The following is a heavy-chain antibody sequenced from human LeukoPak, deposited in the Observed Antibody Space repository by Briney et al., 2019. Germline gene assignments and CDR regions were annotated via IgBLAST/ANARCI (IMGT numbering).Heavy chain of an antibody. J-gene: IGHJ3*02. CDR1: GGTFSSYA. CDR2: IIPIFGTA. D-gene: IGHD3-10*01. Sequence: GASVKVSCKASGGTFSSYAISWERQAPGQGLEWMGGIIPIFGTANYAQKFQGRVTITADKSTSTAYMELSSLRSEDTAVYYCARALYYGSGIGAFDIWGQGTMVTVSS. CDR3: ARALYYGSGIGAFDI. V-gene: IGHV1-69*06.